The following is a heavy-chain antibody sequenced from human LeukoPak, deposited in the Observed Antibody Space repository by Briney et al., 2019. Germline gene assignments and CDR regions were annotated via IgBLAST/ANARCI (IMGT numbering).Heavy chain of an antibody. CDR1: GYTFTGYY. V-gene: IGHV1-2*06. CDR2: INPNRGDT. J-gene: IGHJ4*02. CDR3: ANLMTTVTAGPFDY. Sequence: GASVKVSCKASGYTFTGYYMHWVRQAPGQGLEWMGRINPNRGDTNFAQKFQGRVTMTRDTSLSTAYMELSRLRSDDTAVYYCANLMTTVTAGPFDYWGQGTLVTVSS. D-gene: IGHD4-17*01.